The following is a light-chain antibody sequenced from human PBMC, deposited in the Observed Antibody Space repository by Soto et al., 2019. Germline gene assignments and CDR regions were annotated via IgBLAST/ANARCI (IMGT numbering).Light chain of an antibody. V-gene: IGKV3-11*01. CDR2: DAS. Sequence: EIVLTQSPATLSLSPGESATLSCRASQSVSSHLAWYQQKPGQAPRLLIYDASHRATGIPASFSGGGSGTDFTLTISSLEPEYFAVYYCQQRSNWPLTFGGGTKV. CDR1: QSVSSH. J-gene: IGKJ4*01. CDR3: QQRSNWPLT.